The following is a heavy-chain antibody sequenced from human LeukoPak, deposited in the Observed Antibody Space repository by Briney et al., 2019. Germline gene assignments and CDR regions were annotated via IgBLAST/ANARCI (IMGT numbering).Heavy chain of an antibody. D-gene: IGHD3-10*01. CDR1: GGSISSYY. CDR2: IYYSGST. J-gene: IGHJ1*01. CDR3: ARTMVRGVIIQYFQH. Sequence: SETLSLTCTVSGGSISSYYWSWIRQPPGKGLEWIGYIYYSGSTNYNPSLKSRVTISVDTSKNQFSLKLSSVTAADTAVYYCARTMVRGVIIQYFQHWGQGTLVIVSS. V-gene: IGHV4-59*01.